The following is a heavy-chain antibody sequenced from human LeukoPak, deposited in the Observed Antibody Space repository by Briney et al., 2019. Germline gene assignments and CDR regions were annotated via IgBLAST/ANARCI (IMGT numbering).Heavy chain of an antibody. CDR1: GGSINSYY. V-gene: IGHV4-59*12. J-gene: IGHJ4*02. CDR2: IHYTGST. Sequence: SETLSLTCTVSGGSINSYYWSWIRQPPGKGLECIGYIHYTGSTNCNPSLKSRVTISVDKSKNQFSLKLSSVTAADTAVYYCARRDSSGYYFKDMDYWGQGTLVTVSS. CDR3: ARRDSSGYYFKDMDY. D-gene: IGHD3-22*01.